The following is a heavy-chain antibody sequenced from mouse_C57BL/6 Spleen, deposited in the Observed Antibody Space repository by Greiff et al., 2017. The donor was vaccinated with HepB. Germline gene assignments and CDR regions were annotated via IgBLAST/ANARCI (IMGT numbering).Heavy chain of an antibody. CDR2: INPGSGGT. Sequence: VKLMESGAELVRPGTSVKVSCKASGYAFTNYLIEWVKQRPGQGLEWIGVINPGSGGTNYNEKFKGKATLTADKSSSTAYMQLSSLTSEDSAVYFCARWGTTVVASDAMDYWGQGTSVTVSS. J-gene: IGHJ4*01. V-gene: IGHV1-54*01. CDR1: GYAFTNYL. CDR3: ARWGTTVVASDAMDY. D-gene: IGHD1-1*01.